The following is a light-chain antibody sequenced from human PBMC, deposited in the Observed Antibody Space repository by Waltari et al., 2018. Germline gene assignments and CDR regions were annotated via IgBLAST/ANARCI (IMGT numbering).Light chain of an antibody. CDR2: EVS. V-gene: IGLV2-23*02. CDR3: CSYAGSSTFYV. CDR1: SSDVGSYNL. Sequence: QSALTQPASVSGSPGQSITNPCTGTSSDVGSYNLVSWYQQNPGKTPKLMIYEVSKRPSGVSNRFSGSKSGNTASLTISGLQAEDEADYYCCSYAGSSTFYVFGTGTKVTVL. J-gene: IGLJ1*01.